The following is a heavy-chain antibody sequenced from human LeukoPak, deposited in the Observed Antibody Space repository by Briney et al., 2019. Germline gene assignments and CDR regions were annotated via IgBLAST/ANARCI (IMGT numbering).Heavy chain of an antibody. J-gene: IGHJ3*02. V-gene: IGHV3-48*01. CDR3: ARAGEGFDT. CDR1: GFTFSPLG. Sequence: PGGSLRLSCAASGFTFSPLGMNWVRQAPGRGLEWVSYISSGSSTTYYADSVKGRFTISRDNSKNTLYLQMSSLRAEDTAIYYCARAGEGFDTWGQGTKVTVSS. D-gene: IGHD3-10*01. CDR2: ISSGSSTT.